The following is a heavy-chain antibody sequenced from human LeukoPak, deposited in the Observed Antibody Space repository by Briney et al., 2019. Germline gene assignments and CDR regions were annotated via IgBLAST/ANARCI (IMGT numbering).Heavy chain of an antibody. CDR2: IYYSGST. CDR1: GGSISSSSYY. D-gene: IGHD3-10*01. CDR3: ARSAGITMVRGVIITLGDYYYYMDV. V-gene: IGHV4-39*01. Sequence: SETLSLTCTVSGGSISSSSYYWGWIRQPPGKGLEWIGSIYYSGSTYYNPSLKSRVTISVDTSKNQFSLKLSSVTAADTAVYYCARSAGITMVRGVIITLGDYYYYMDVWGKGTTVTVSS. J-gene: IGHJ6*03.